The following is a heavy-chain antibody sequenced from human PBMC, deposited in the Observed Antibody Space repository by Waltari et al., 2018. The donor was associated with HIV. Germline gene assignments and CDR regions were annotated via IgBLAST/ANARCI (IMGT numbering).Heavy chain of an antibody. CDR2: IHYSGST. CDR3: ARDNSGSNDY. D-gene: IGHD1-26*01. Sequence: QVQLQESGPGLVKPSETLSLTCTVSGGSISSYYWSWIRQPPGKGLEWIGYIHYSGSTNYNPARKSRVTIALDTSKNQFSLKLSSVTAADTAFYYCARDNSGSNDYWGQGTLVTVSS. CDR1: GGSISSYY. J-gene: IGHJ4*02. V-gene: IGHV4-59*01.